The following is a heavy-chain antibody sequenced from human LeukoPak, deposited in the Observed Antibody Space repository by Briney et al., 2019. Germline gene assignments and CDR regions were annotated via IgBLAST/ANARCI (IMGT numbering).Heavy chain of an antibody. Sequence: KPGGSLRLSCAASGFTFSSYSMNWVRQAPGKGLEWVSSISSSSSYIYYADSVKGRFTISRDNAKNSLYLQMNSLRAEHTAVHYCARVGNGALLYWGQGTLVTVSS. CDR3: ARVGNGALLY. J-gene: IGHJ4*02. V-gene: IGHV3-21*01. CDR2: ISSSSSYI. D-gene: IGHD4-17*01. CDR1: GFTFSSYS.